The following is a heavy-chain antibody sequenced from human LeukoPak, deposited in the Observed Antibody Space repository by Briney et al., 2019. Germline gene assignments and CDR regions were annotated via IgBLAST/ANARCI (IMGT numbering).Heavy chain of an antibody. CDR3: ARVAGYCSSTSCYWVTTSQFDP. V-gene: IGHV1-2*02. CDR2: INPNSGGT. Sequence: ASVKVSCKASGYTFTGYYMHWVRQAPGQGLEWMGWINPNSGGTNYAQKFQGRVTMTRDMSISTAYMELSRLRSDDTAVYYCARVAGYCSSTSCYWVTTSQFDPWGQGTLVTVSS. CDR1: GYTFTGYY. J-gene: IGHJ5*02. D-gene: IGHD2-2*01.